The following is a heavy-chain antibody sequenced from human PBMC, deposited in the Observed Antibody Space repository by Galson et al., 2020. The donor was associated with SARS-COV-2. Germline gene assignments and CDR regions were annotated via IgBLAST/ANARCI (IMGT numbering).Heavy chain of an antibody. D-gene: IGHD4-17*01. J-gene: IGHJ6*02. CDR3: ARGRPVTTFYYDYGMDA. CDR2: INHSGST. Sequence: SQASETLSLTCAVYGGSFSGYYWSWIRQPPGKGLEWIGEINHSGSTNYNPSLKSRVTISVDTSKNQFSLQLSSVTAADTAVYYCARGRPVTTFYYDYGMDAWGQGATVTVSS. V-gene: IGHV4-34*01. CDR1: GGSFSGYY.